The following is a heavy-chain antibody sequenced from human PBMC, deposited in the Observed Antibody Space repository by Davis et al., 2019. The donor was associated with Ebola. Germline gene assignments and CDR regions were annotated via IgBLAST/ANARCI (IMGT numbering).Heavy chain of an antibody. V-gene: IGHV4-34*01. CDR1: GGSVSGYY. Sequence: MPSETLSLTCAVYGGSVSGYYWSWSRQPPGKGLGWVGEINHHGITSYNPSPKSRFSMSVDTSKKQFSLKVTSVTAADTAVYYCARGLFWSGLDVWGQGTTVTVSS. CDR2: INHHGIT. J-gene: IGHJ6*02. D-gene: IGHD1-1*01. CDR3: ARGLFWSGLDV.